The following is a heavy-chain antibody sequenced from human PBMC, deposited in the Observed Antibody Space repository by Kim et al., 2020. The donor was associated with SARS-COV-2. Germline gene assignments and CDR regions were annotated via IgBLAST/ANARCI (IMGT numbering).Heavy chain of an antibody. D-gene: IGHD3-3*01. J-gene: IGHJ6*02. Sequence: RVTISVDTSKNQFSLKLSSVTAADTAVYYCARARHDFWSGYLIGGNGMDVWGQGTTVTVSS. CDR3: ARARHDFWSGYLIGGNGMDV. V-gene: IGHV4-59*01.